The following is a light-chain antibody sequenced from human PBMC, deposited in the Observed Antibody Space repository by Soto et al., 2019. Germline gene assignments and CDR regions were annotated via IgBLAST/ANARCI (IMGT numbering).Light chain of an antibody. V-gene: IGKV3-15*01. CDR2: GAS. J-gene: IGKJ5*01. CDR3: QQRSNWHPIT. CDR1: QSVNSN. Sequence: EIVMTQAPPTLSVSPGERATLSCRASQSVNSNLAWYQQKPGQAPRLLIYGASTRATGVPARFSGSGSGTEFTLTISSLQSEDFAVYYCQQRSNWHPITFGQGTRLEI.